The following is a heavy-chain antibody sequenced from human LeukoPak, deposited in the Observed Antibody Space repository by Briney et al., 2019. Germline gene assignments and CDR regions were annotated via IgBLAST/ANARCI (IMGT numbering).Heavy chain of an antibody. CDR3: ARGYGDVSFDY. Sequence: SVKVSCKASGGTFSSYTISWVRQAPGQGLEWMGRIIPILGIANYAQKFQGRVTITADKSTSTAYMGLSSLRSEDTAVYYCARGYGDVSFDYWGQGTLVTVSS. V-gene: IGHV1-69*02. D-gene: IGHD4-17*01. CDR2: IIPILGIA. J-gene: IGHJ4*02. CDR1: GGTFSSYT.